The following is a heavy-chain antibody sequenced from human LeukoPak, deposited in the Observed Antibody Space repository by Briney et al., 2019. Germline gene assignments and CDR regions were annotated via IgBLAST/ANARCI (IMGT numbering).Heavy chain of an antibody. V-gene: IGHV4-39*01. J-gene: IGHJ6*03. CDR3: ARRGVTPNYYMDV. Sequence: SETLSLTCTVSGGSITSSSHYWGWIRQPPGQGLQWLGLIYYDGSAYYNLSLKSRLTISIDTSKNQFSLKLSSVTAADTAVYYCARRGVTPNYYMDVWGKGTTVTVSS. D-gene: IGHD2-21*02. CDR1: GGSITSSSHY. CDR2: IYYDGSA.